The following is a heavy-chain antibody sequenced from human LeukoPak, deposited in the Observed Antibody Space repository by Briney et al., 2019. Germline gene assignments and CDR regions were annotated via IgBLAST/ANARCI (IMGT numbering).Heavy chain of an antibody. D-gene: IGHD2-15*01. CDR2: ISYDGSDK. Sequence: GGSLRLSCAASGFTFSTYAMHWVRQAPGKGLEWLAVISYDGSDKYYADSVQGRFTISRDNSKSTLCLQMNSLRAEDTAVYYCAKQLGYCSDGSCYFPYWGQGTLVTVS. J-gene: IGHJ4*02. CDR1: GFTFSTYA. V-gene: IGHV3-30*04. CDR3: AKQLGYCSDGSCYFPY.